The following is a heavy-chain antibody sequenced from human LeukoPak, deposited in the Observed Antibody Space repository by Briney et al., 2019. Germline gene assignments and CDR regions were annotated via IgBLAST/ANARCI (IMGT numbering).Heavy chain of an antibody. CDR3: TRAGTTVVNLRY. CDR1: GFTFGDYA. J-gene: IGHJ4*02. V-gene: IGHV3-49*03. CDR2: IRSKAYGGTT. Sequence: GGSLRLPCTASGFTFGDYAMSWFRQAPGKGLEWVGFIRSKAYGGTTEYAASVKGRFTISRDDSKSIAYLQMNSLKTEDTAVYYCTRAGTTVVNLRYWGQGTLVTVSS. D-gene: IGHD4-23*01.